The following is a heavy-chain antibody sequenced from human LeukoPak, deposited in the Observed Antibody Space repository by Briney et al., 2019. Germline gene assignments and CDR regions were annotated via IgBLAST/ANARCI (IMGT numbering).Heavy chain of an antibody. J-gene: IGHJ4*02. CDR2: ISGSGGST. V-gene: IGHV3-23*01. D-gene: IGHD3-10*01. Sequence: GGSLRLSCAASGFTFSSYAMSWVRQAPGKGLEWVSVISGSGGSTFYADSVKGRFTISRDNSKNTLYLQMNSLRAEDTAVFYCPKETILWDYGSGSPFDYWGQGTLVTVSS. CDR1: GFTFSSYA. CDR3: PKETILWDYGSGSPFDY.